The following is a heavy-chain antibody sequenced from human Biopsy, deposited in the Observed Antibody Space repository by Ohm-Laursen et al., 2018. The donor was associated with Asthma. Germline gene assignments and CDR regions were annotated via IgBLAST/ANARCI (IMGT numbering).Heavy chain of an antibody. Sequence: PSETLSFTCTVSGGSINIGDYYWSWIRQHPVKGPEWIGHIYYSGSTYYNPSLKSRVSISLDTSKNQFSLSLTSVTAADTAVYYCARTTYGHDGFDPWGQGTLVTVSS. V-gene: IGHV4-31*03. D-gene: IGHD4-17*01. CDR3: ARTTYGHDGFDP. CDR2: IYYSGST. CDR1: GGSINIGDYY. J-gene: IGHJ5*02.